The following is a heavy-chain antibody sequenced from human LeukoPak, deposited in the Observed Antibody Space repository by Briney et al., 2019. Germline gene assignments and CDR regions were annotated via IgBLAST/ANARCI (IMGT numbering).Heavy chain of an antibody. CDR3: GRVINGFIDY. CDR1: GYTFISYG. V-gene: IGHV1-18*01. D-gene: IGHD2-8*01. J-gene: IGHJ4*02. Sequence: ASVKVSYEASGYTFISYGISWVRQAPGQGLEWMGWITTSNGNTNYAQKFQGKFTMTSDTSTSTAYMELRSLRSDDTAVYYCGRVINGFIDYWGQGTVVTVSS. CDR2: ITTSNGNT.